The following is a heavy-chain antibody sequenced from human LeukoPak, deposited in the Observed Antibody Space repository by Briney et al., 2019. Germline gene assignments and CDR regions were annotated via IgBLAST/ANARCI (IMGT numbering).Heavy chain of an antibody. CDR3: ARARVQSLSGWYNFYGMDV. CDR2: INHSGST. D-gene: IGHD6-19*01. J-gene: IGHJ6*02. CDR1: GGSFSGYY. Sequence: SETLSLTCAVYGGSFSGYYWSWIRQPPGKGLEWIGEINHSGSTNYNPSLKSRVTISVDTSKNQFSLKLSSVTAADTAVYYCARARVQSLSGWYNFYGMDVWGQGTTVTVSS. V-gene: IGHV4-34*01.